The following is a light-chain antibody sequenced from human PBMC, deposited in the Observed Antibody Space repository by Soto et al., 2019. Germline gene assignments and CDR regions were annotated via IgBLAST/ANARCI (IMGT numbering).Light chain of an antibody. CDR2: GAS. CDR3: QHYSSQT. J-gene: IGKJ1*01. V-gene: IGKV3-20*01. Sequence: IVMTQSPATLSVSPGEGATLSCRASQSVGSNVAWYQQKPGQAPRLLIYGASNRATGIPDRFSGSGSGTDFTLTISRLEPEDSAVYFCQHYSSQTFGQGTKVDIK. CDR1: QSVGSN.